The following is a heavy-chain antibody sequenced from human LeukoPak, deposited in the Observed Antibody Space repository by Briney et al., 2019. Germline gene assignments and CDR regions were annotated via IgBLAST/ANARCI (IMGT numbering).Heavy chain of an antibody. D-gene: IGHD2-21*02. J-gene: IGHJ4*02. V-gene: IGHV3-49*04. CDR1: GFICADDG. CDR2: IRKKAYGGTT. Sequence: SRRLSCTGSGFICADDGMSWVCQAPGMGLERVGFIRKKAYGGTTEYAASVKGRFTISRDDSKSIAYLQMNSLKTKDTAVYYCSNSYCGGDCYSGGYFDYWGQGTLVSVSS. CDR3: SNSYCGGDCYSGGYFDY.